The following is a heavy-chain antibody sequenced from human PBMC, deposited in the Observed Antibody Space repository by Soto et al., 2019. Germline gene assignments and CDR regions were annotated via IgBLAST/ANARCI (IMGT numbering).Heavy chain of an antibody. V-gene: IGHV3-9*01. CDR3: AKDPSAYGDYAFDL. Sequence: EVQLVESGGGLVQPGRSLRLSCAASGFTFDDYAMHWVRQAPGKGLEWVSGISWNSGSIGYADSVKSRFTISRDNAKNSLYLQMNSLRAEDTALYYCAKDPSAYGDYAFDLWGRGTLVTVSS. D-gene: IGHD4-17*01. CDR2: ISWNSGSI. CDR1: GFTFDDYA. J-gene: IGHJ2*01.